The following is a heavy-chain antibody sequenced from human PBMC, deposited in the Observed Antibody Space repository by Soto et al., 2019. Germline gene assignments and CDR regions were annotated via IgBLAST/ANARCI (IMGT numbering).Heavy chain of an antibody. CDR2: INPSGGST. Sequence: ASVKVSCKASGYTFTSYYMHWVRQAPGQGLEWMGIINPSGGSTSYAQKFQGRVTMTRDTSTSTVYMELSSLRSEDTAVYYCGRGGYSYALSSAGGHESSGYCMDVWGQGPTVTVSS. V-gene: IGHV1-46*01. CDR1: GYTFTSYY. J-gene: IGHJ6*02. CDR3: GRGGYSYALSSAGGHESSGYCMDV. D-gene: IGHD5-18*01.